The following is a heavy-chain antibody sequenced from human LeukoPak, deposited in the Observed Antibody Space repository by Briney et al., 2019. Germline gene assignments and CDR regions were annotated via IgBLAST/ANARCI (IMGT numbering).Heavy chain of an antibody. CDR1: GFTFSSYS. V-gene: IGHV3-21*01. D-gene: IGHD4-11*01. CDR3: ARDDSNYTYDY. J-gene: IGHJ4*02. Sequence: GGSLRLSCAASGFTFSSYSMNCVRQAPGKGLECFSSITSSSTYIYYAESVKGPFTSSRDNAKNSLYLQMNSLRAEDKAVYYCARDDSNYTYDYWGQGTLVTVSS. CDR2: ITSSSTYI.